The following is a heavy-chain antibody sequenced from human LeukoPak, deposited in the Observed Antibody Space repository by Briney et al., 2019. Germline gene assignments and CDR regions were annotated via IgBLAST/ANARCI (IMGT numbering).Heavy chain of an antibody. D-gene: IGHD6-19*01. Sequence: GASVKVSCKASGYTFTSYGISWVRQAPGQGLEWMGWISAYNGNTNYAQKLQGRVTMTRNTSISTAYMELSSLRSEDTAVYYCARTPLGWQWLVGWGQGTLVTVSS. CDR3: ARTPLGWQWLVG. V-gene: IGHV1-18*01. CDR2: ISAYNGNT. J-gene: IGHJ4*02. CDR1: GYTFTSYG.